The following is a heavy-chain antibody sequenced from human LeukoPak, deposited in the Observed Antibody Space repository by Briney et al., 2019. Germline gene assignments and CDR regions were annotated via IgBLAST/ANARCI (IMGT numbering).Heavy chain of an antibody. CDR1: GGSITSSSYY. J-gene: IGHJ4*02. Sequence: SETLSLTCTVSGGSITSSSYYWGWIRQPPGKGLEWIGTIYYSGITYYNPFLKSRVTISVDTSKNQFSLKLSSVTAADTAVYYCARQSYDSSASPTFFDFWGQGTLVTVSS. CDR2: IYYSGIT. V-gene: IGHV4-39*01. D-gene: IGHD3-22*01. CDR3: ARQSYDSSASPTFFDF.